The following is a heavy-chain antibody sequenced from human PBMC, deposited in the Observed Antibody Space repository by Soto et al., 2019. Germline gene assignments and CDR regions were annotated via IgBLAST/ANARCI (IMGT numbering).Heavy chain of an antibody. CDR2: INTGNGIT. D-gene: IGHD5-12*01. Sequence: ASVKVSCKASGYTFTTYAMHWVRQAPGQRLEWMGWINTGNGITKYSQKFQGRVTITRDTSATTAYMELSSLTSEDTAVFYCARDDDFSGYERFEYWGQGTLVTVSS. V-gene: IGHV1-3*04. CDR3: ARDDDFSGYERFEY. J-gene: IGHJ4*02. CDR1: GYTFTTYA.